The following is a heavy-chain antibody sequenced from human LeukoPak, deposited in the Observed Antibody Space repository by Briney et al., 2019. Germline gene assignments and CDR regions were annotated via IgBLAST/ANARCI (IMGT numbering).Heavy chain of an antibody. J-gene: IGHJ2*01. CDR3: ARDRRYGSGNYFHYWYFDL. Sequence: GGSLRLSCAASGFTVSSNYMSWVRQAPGKGLEWVSVIYSGGSTFYADSVKGRFSISRDNSKNTLYLQMNSLRAEDTAVYYCARDRRYGSGNYFHYWYFDLWGRGTQVTVSS. V-gene: IGHV3-53*01. CDR1: GFTVSSNY. CDR2: IYSGGST. D-gene: IGHD3-10*01.